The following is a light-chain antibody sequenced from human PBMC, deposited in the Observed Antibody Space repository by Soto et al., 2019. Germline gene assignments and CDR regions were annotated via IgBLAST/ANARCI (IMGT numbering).Light chain of an antibody. V-gene: IGKV1-5*01. CDR2: EGS. Sequence: IQITQSPSPLSASVVDRVTLTCRASQGVDKWLAWYQQTPGKAPKLLIYEGSTLQSGVPSRFSGSGSGTEFSLTISSLQPEDFATYFCQQYKSYSLITFGPGTKVDIK. J-gene: IGKJ3*01. CDR1: QGVDKW. CDR3: QQYKSYSLIT.